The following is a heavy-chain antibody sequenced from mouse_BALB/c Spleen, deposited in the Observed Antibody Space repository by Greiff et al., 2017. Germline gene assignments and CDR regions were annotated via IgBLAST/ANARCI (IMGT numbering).Heavy chain of an antibody. CDR2: INPSTGYT. Sequence: QVQLQQSGAELAKPGASVKMSCKASGYTFTSYWMHWVKQRPGQGLEWIGYINPSTGYTEYNQKFKDKATLTADKSSSTAYMQLSSLTSEDSAVYYCARQLGLAMDYWGQGTSVTVSS. CDR1: GYTFTSYW. V-gene: IGHV1-7*01. D-gene: IGHD3-1*01. J-gene: IGHJ4*01. CDR3: ARQLGLAMDY.